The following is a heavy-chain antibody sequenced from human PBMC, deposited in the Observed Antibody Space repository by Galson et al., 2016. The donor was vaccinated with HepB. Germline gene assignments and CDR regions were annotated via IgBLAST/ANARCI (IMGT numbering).Heavy chain of an antibody. J-gene: IGHJ1*01. D-gene: IGHD6-13*01. CDR2: ISGSGGAT. CDR3: VNERRTSSWCF. Sequence: SLRLSCAASGVTFEYYAMNWVRQAPGKGPEWVSVISGSGGATDYADSVKGRFTISRDNSQNTLYLQMNSLRAEDTAVYSCVNERRTSSWCFWGQGTLVTVSS. CDR1: GVTFEYYA. V-gene: IGHV3-23*01.